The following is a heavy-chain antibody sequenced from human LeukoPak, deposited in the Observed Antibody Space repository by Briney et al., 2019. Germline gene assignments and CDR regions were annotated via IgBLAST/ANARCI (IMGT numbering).Heavy chain of an antibody. CDR3: AHYYYDSSGYYDKDY. J-gene: IGHJ4*02. V-gene: IGHV2-5*01. D-gene: IGHD3-22*01. Sequence: SGPTLVKPTQTLTLTCTFSGFSLSTSGVGVGWIRQPPGKALEWLALIYWNDDKRYSPSLKSRLTTTKDTSKNQVVLTMTNMDPVDTATYYCAHYYYDSSGYYDKDYWGQGTLVTVSS. CDR2: IYWNDDK. CDR1: GFSLSTSGVG.